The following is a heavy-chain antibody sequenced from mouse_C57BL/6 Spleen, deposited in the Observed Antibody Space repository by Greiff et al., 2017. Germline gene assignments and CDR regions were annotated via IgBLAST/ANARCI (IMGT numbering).Heavy chain of an antibody. CDR2: ISGGGGNT. V-gene: IGHV5-9*01. J-gene: IGHJ2*01. CDR1: GFTFSSYT. D-gene: IGHD3-1*01. Sequence: EVMLVESGGGLVKPGGSLKLSCAVSGFTFSSYTMSWVRQTPEKRLEWVATISGGGGNTYYPDSVKGRFTISRDNAKNTLYLQMSSLRSEDTALYYCARHDSGYFDYWGQGTTLTVSS. CDR3: ARHDSGYFDY.